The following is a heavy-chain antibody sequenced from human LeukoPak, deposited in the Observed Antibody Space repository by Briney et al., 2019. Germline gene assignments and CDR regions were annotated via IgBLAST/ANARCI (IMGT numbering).Heavy chain of an antibody. V-gene: IGHV3-11*04. Sequence: GGSLGLSCAASGFTFSDYSMSWIRQAPGKGLECVSHITSSGSSTDYGDSVKGRFTISRDNAKNSLFLEMNSLRVEDTAVYYCASALNKYYDTLTAYRYWGQGTRVTVSS. D-gene: IGHD3-9*01. CDR3: ASALNKYYDTLTAYRY. J-gene: IGHJ4*02. CDR2: ITSSGSST. CDR1: GFTFSDYS.